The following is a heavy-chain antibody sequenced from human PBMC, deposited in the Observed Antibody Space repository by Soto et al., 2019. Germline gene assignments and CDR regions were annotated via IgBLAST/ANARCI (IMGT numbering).Heavy chain of an antibody. CDR1: GFTFSAYG. V-gene: IGHV3-33*01. CDR2: IWYDGSNK. D-gene: IGHD2-15*01. CDR3: ARAVVGCRDGSCYSPYGMDV. Sequence: QVQLVESGGGVVQPGRSLRLACAASGFTFSAYGMHWVRQAPGKGLEWVAVIWYDGSNKYYADSVKGRFTVSRDNSKNTLYLQMNSLRGEDTAVYYCARAVVGCRDGSCYSPYGMDVWGQGTTVTVSS. J-gene: IGHJ6*02.